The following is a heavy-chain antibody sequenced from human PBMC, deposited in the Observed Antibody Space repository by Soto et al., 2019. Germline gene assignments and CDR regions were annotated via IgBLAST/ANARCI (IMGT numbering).Heavy chain of an antibody. V-gene: IGHV4-4*02. Sequence: QVQLQESGPGLVKPSGTLSLTCAVSGGSISSSNWWSWVRQPPGKGLEWIGEIYHSGSTNYNPSLKSRVTISVDKSKNQFSLKLSAVTAADTAVYYCARVVVPAAKPDAFDIWGQGTMVTVSS. D-gene: IGHD2-2*02. CDR3: ARVVVPAAKPDAFDI. CDR1: GGSISSSNW. CDR2: IYHSGST. J-gene: IGHJ3*02.